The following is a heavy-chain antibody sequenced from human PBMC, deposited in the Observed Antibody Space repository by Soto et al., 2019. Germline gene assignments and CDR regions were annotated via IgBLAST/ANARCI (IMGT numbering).Heavy chain of an antibody. D-gene: IGHD3-3*01. CDR3: ARDTPPFYDFRTRLRSYVVDYFAS. CDR2: ISYDGSNE. V-gene: IGHV3-30-3*01. J-gene: IGHJ4*02. CDR1: GFTFTAYA. Sequence: PGGSLRLSCAASGFTFTAYAMHWVRQAPGKGLEWVAVISYDGSNEHYADSGKGGFIIPRYNSEATLYLKMNSLRPEDSRVYYCARDTPPFYDFRTRLRSYVVDYFASWGQGTVVTVSS.